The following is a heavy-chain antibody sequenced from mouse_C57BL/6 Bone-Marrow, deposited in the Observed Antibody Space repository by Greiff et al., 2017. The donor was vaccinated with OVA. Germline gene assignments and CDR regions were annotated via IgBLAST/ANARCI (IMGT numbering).Heavy chain of an antibody. J-gene: IGHJ2*01. CDR1: GFNIKNTY. Sequence: VQLQQSVAELVRPGASVTLSCTASGFNIKNTYMHWVKQRPEQGLEWIGRIDPAHGNTTYAPKFQGKATITADQSSNTSYLQLSSLTSEDTAIYYCAREVTTVVPPGYFDYWGQGTTLTVSS. V-gene: IGHV14-3*01. CDR3: AREVTTVVPPGYFDY. CDR2: IDPAHGNT. D-gene: IGHD1-1*01.